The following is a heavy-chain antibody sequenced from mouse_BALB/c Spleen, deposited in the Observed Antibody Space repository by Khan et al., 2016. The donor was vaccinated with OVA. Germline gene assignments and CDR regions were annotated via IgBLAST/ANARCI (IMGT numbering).Heavy chain of an antibody. CDR1: GYSFTTYY. CDR2: IDPFSGDT. J-gene: IGHJ3*01. CDR3: TRHGYVAWFTY. Sequence: VQLQQSGPELMKPGTSVKISCKASGYSFTTYYIHWVMQSHGKSLEWIGYIDPFSGDTTFNQKFKGKATLTVDKSSSTAYIHLSNLTSEDSAIYYCTRHGYVAWFTYWGQGTLVTVSA. D-gene: IGHD2-2*01. V-gene: IGHV1S135*01.